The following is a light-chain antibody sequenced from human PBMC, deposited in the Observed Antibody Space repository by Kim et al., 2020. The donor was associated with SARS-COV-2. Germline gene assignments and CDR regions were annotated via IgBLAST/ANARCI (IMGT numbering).Light chain of an antibody. CDR2: RNN. J-gene: IGLJ2*01. V-gene: IGLV3-9*01. CDR3: RVWDSNTVI. CDR1: NIGGKH. Sequence: SYELTQPLSVSVALGQTAKISCGGNNIGGKHVHWYQQRPGQAPVTVIYRNNNLPSGNPERFSGSNSGNAATLSISRVKDGDEAVYFCRVWDSNTVIFGGG.